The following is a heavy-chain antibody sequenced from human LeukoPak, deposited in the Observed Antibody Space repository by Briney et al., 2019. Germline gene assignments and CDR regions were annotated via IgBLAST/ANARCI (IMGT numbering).Heavy chain of an antibody. CDR3: ARDSSMAEETPWFDP. D-gene: IGHD2-8*01. V-gene: IGHV1-69*04. Sequence: GASVKVSCKASGGTFSSYAISWVRQAPGQGLEWMGRIIPILGIANYAQKFQGRVTITADKSTSTAYMELSSLRSEDTAVYYCARDSSMAEETPWFDPWGQGTLVTVSS. J-gene: IGHJ5*02. CDR2: IIPILGIA. CDR1: GGTFSSYA.